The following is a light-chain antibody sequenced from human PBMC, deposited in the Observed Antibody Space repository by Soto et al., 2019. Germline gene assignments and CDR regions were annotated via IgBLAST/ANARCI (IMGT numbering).Light chain of an antibody. Sequence: EIVMTQSPATLSVSPGERATLSCRASQSISTELAWYQQKPGQPPRLLIYSASTRATGVPARFTVSGSGSEFTLTISGLQSEDFAVSYCQQGHNWPLTFGQGTRLE. CDR1: QSISTE. J-gene: IGKJ2*01. CDR2: SAS. CDR3: QQGHNWPLT. V-gene: IGKV3-15*01.